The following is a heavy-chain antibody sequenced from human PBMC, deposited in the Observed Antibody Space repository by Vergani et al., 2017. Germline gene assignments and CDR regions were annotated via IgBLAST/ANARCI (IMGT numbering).Heavy chain of an antibody. D-gene: IGHD2-2*01. Sequence: QVQLQESGPGLVKPSQTLSLTCTVSGGSISSGSYYWSWIRQPAGKGLEWIGRIYTSGSTNYNPSLKSRVTISVDTSKNQFSLKLSSVTAADTAVYYCERDRGLDYCSSTSCHGAFDIWGQGTMVTVSS. CDR1: GGSISSGSYY. J-gene: IGHJ3*02. CDR3: ERDRGLDYCSSTSCHGAFDI. CDR2: IYTSGST. V-gene: IGHV4-61*02.